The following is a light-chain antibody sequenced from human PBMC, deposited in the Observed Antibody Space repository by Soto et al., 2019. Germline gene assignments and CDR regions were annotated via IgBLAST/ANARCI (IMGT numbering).Light chain of an antibody. Sequence: EIVLTQSPATLSLSPGERATLSCRASQSVSSYLAWYQQKPGQAPRLLIYDASNRATGIPVRFSGSGSGTDFTLTISSLQSEDFAVYYCQQYNNWPPYTFGQGTRLEIK. J-gene: IGKJ5*01. V-gene: IGKV3-11*01. CDR3: QQYNNWPPYT. CDR2: DAS. CDR1: QSVSSY.